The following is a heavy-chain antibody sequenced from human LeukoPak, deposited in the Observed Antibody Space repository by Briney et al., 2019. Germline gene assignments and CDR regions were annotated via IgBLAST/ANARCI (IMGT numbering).Heavy chain of an antibody. D-gene: IGHD1-20*01. CDR3: ARVITATTREDS. CDR2: IYYTGST. Sequence: SETLSLTCTVSGGSISTYYWSWIRQPPGKGLEWIGYIYYTGSTYYNPSLKSRVTMAVDTSKNQFSLKLISVTAADMAVYYCARVITATTREDSWGQGTLVTVSS. V-gene: IGHV4-59*08. J-gene: IGHJ4*02. CDR1: GGSISTYY.